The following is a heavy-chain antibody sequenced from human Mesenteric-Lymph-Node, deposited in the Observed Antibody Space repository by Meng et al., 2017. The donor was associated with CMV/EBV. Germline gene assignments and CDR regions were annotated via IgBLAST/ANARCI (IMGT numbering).Heavy chain of an antibody. CDR2: IKQDGSEK. CDR3: ARLQTGYYDFWSGYYRYYYGMDV. Sequence: GESLKISCAASGFTFSSYWMSWVRQAPGKGLEWVANIKQDGSEKYYVDSVKGRSTISRDNAKNSLYLQMNSLRAEDTAVYYCARLQTGYYDFWSGYYRYYYGMDVWGQGTTVTVSS. V-gene: IGHV3-7*01. D-gene: IGHD3-3*01. J-gene: IGHJ6*02. CDR1: GFTFSSYW.